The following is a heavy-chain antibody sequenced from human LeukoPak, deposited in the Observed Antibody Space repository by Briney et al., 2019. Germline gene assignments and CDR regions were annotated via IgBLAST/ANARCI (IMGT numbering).Heavy chain of an antibody. CDR1: GGTFSSYA. CDR2: IIPIFGTA. Sequence: ASVTVSFKAAGGTFSSYAISWVRQAPGQGLEWMGRIIPIFGTANYAQKFQGRVTITTDESTSTAYMELSSLRSEDTAVYYCARDEPLTVLTFDYWGPGTLVTVSS. J-gene: IGHJ4*02. CDR3: ARDEPLTVLTFDY. V-gene: IGHV1-69*05. D-gene: IGHD3-22*01.